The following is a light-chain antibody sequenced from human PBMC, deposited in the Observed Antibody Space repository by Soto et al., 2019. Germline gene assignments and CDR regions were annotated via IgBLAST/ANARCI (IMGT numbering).Light chain of an antibody. CDR1: QSVSRR. CDR3: HPYISYSLHT. V-gene: IGKV1-5*01. Sequence: DIQMTQSPSTLSASVGDRITITCRASQSVSRRLAWFQQKPGKAPKLLIYDASSLESGVPSRFSGRGSGTEFTLTISSLQPDDCATYYCHPYISYSLHTFGQGTKLEIK. J-gene: IGKJ2*01. CDR2: DAS.